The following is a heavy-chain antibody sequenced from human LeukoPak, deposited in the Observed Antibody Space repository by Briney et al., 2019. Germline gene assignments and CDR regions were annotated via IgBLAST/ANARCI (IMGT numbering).Heavy chain of an antibody. Sequence: GGSLRLSCAASGVTASSNFMSWVRQAPGQGLEWVSLIYSADRTYYADSVKGRFTISSDNSKNTVFLQMNSLRAEDTAVYYCARVEGSGKADYWGQGTLVSVSS. CDR1: GVTASSNF. D-gene: IGHD3-10*01. J-gene: IGHJ4*02. V-gene: IGHV3-53*01. CDR3: ARVEGSGKADY. CDR2: IYSADRT.